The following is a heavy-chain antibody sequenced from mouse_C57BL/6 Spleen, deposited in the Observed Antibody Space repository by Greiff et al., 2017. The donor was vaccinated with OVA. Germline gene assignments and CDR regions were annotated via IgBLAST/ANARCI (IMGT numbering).Heavy chain of an antibody. D-gene: IGHD1-1*01. CDR2: ISYDGSN. CDR3: ANYYGSSSYWYFDG. Sequence: ESGPGLVKPSQSLSLTCSVTGYSITSGYYWNWIRQFPGNKLEWMGYISYDGSNNYNPSLKNRISITRDTSKNQFFLKLNSVTTEDTATYYCANYYGSSSYWYFDGWGTGTTVTVSS. V-gene: IGHV3-6*01. J-gene: IGHJ1*03. CDR1: GYSITSGYY.